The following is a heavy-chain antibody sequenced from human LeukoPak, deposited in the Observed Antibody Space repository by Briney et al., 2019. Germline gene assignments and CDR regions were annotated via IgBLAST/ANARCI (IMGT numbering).Heavy chain of an antibody. CDR1: GGSISSSNW. CDR2: IYYSGST. D-gene: IGHD5-18*01. CDR3: ARRGYSYGTIDY. Sequence: SETLSLTCAVSGGSISSSNWWGWIRQPPGKGLEWIGYIYYSGSTYYNPSLKSRVTMSVDTSKNQFSLKLSSVTAADTAVYYCARRGYSYGTIDYWGQGTLVTVSS. V-gene: IGHV4-28*01. J-gene: IGHJ4*02.